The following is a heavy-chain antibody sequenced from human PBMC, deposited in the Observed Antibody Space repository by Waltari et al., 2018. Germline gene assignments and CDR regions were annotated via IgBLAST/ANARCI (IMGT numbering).Heavy chain of an antibody. V-gene: IGHV1-18*01. CDR1: GYTFTSYG. CDR2: ISASNSNT. J-gene: IGHJ6*02. CDR3: ARVPWELNGMDV. Sequence: QVQLVQSGAEVKKPGASVKVSCKASGYTFTSYGISWVRQAPGQGLEWMGWISASNSNTNNAQKLQGRVTMTTDTSTRTAYMELRSLRTDDSAVYYCARVPWELNGMDVWGQGTTVTVSS. D-gene: IGHD1-26*01.